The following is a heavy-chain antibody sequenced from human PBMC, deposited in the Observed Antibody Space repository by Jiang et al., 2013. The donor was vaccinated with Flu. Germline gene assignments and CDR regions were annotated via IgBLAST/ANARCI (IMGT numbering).Heavy chain of an antibody. CDR1: GFSLSLSGMC. CDR2: IDWDDDK. Sequence: KPTQTLTLTCTFSGFSLSLSGMCVGWIRQPPGKALEWLALIDWDDDKYYSSSLKTRLTISKDISKNQVVLTMTNMDPVDTATYYCARTRSNLAGASDYWGQGTLVTVSS. D-gene: IGHD1-26*01. J-gene: IGHJ4*02. CDR3: ARTRSNLAGASDY. V-gene: IGHV2-70*01.